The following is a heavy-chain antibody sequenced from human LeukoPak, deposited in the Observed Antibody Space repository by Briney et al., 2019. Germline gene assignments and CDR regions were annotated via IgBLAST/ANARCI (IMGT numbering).Heavy chain of an antibody. D-gene: IGHD3-10*01. Sequence: ASVKVACKASGYTFTGYYMHWVRHAPGQGLEWMGWINPNSGGTNYAQKFQGRVTMTRDTSISTAYVELSRLRSDDTAVYYCASDLGVRGVKDYWGQGTLVTVSS. CDR3: ASDLGVRGVKDY. V-gene: IGHV1-2*02. J-gene: IGHJ4*02. CDR1: GYTFTGYY. CDR2: INPNSGGT.